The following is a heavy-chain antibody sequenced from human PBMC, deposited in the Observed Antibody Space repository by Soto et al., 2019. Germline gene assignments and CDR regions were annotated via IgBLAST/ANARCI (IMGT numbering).Heavy chain of an antibody. Sequence: SETLSLTCAVYGGSFSGYYWSWIRQPPGKGLEWIGYIYSNGDTYYNPSLKSRVTISVDTSKNQFSLNLTSVTAADTAVYYCARRGGSSSGYYYYAMDVWGQGTTVTVSS. V-gene: IGHV4-34*09. CDR1: GGSFSGYY. CDR2: IYSNGDT. CDR3: ARRGGSSSGYYYYAMDV. J-gene: IGHJ6*02. D-gene: IGHD6-6*01.